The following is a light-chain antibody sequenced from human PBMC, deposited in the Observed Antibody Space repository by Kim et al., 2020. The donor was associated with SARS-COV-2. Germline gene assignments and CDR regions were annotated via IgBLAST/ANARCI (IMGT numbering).Light chain of an antibody. J-gene: IGLJ2*01. Sequence: QSVLTQPPSVSGAPGQRVTISCTGSSSNIGAGYDVHWYQQLPGTAPKLLIYGNSNRPSGVPDRFSGSKSGTSASLAITGLQAEDEADYYCQSYDSSLGGWVVFGGGTQLTVL. V-gene: IGLV1-40*01. CDR2: GNS. CDR3: QSYDSSLGGWVV. CDR1: SSNIGAGYD.